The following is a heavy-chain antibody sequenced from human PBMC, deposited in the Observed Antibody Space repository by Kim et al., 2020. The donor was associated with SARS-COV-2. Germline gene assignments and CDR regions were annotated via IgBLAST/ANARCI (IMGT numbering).Heavy chain of an antibody. Sequence: GGSLRLSCAASGFTFSSYGMHWVRQAPGKGLEWVAVISYDGSNKYYADSVKGRFTISRDNSKNTLYLQMNSLRAEDTAVYYCARTMYGDPTPPSYYYYGMDVWGQGTTVTVSS. CDR3: ARTMYGDPTPPSYYYYGMDV. CDR1: GFTFSSYG. J-gene: IGHJ6*02. CDR2: ISYDGSNK. V-gene: IGHV3-33*05. D-gene: IGHD4-17*01.